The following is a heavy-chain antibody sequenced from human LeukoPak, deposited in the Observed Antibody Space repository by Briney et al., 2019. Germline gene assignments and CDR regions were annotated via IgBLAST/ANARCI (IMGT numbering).Heavy chain of an antibody. V-gene: IGHV1-69*02. CDR2: IIPILGIA. CDR3: ARLYCGGDCYSENYFDY. Sequence: ASVKVSCKASGGTFSSYTISWVRQAPGRGLEWMGRIIPILGIANYAQKFQGRVTITADKSTSTAYMELSSLRSEDTAVYYCARLYCGGDCYSENYFDYWGQGTLVTVSS. D-gene: IGHD2-21*02. J-gene: IGHJ4*02. CDR1: GGTFSSYT.